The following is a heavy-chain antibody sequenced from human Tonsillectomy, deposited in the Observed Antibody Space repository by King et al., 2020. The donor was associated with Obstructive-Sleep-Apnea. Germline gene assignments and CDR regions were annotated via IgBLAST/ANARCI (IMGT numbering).Heavy chain of an antibody. CDR3: AKDKDSSGWYADY. V-gene: IGHV3-9*01. J-gene: IGHJ4*02. CDR2: ISWNIGSI. CDR1: GFTFDDYA. Sequence: VQLVESGGGLVQPGRSLRLSCVASGFTFDDYAMHWVRQAPGKGLEWGSGISWNIGSIGYVDSVKGRFTISRDNVKKSLYLQMNSLRVEDTALYYCAKDKDSSGWYADYWGQGTLVTVSS. D-gene: IGHD6-19*01.